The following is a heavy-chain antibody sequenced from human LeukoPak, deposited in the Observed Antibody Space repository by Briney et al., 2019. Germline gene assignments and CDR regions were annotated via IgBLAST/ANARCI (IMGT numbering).Heavy chain of an antibody. CDR1: GYSFTSYW. D-gene: IGHD2-2*01. CDR2: IYPGDSDT. V-gene: IGHV5-51*01. J-gene: IGHJ6*04. CDR3: ARTYCSSTSCGGMDV. Sequence: GESLKISCKGSGYSFTSYWIGWVRQMPGKGLEWMGIIYPGDSDTRYSPSFQGQVTISADKSISTAHLQWSSLKASDTARYYCARTYCSSTSCGGMDVWGKGTTVTVSS.